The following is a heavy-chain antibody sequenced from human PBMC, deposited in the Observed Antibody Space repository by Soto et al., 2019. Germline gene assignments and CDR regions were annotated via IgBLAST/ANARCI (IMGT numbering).Heavy chain of an antibody. Sequence: PGGSLRLSCAASGFTFSSYSMNWVRQAPGKGLEWVSYISSSSSTIYYADSVKGRFTISRDNAKNSLYLQMNSLRDEDTAVYYYGRDMTKIEGDEIDVWGQGTLVTVSS. CDR2: ISSSSSTI. CDR1: GFTFSSYS. V-gene: IGHV3-48*02. J-gene: IGHJ4*02. D-gene: IGHD3-16*01. CDR3: GRDMTKIEGDEIDV.